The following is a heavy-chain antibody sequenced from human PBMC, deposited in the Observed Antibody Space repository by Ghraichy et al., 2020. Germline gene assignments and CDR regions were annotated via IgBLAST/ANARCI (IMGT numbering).Heavy chain of an antibody. J-gene: IGHJ6*02. CDR1: GLTFSNAW. CDR2: IKSKTDGGTT. CDR3: TTPALTPYYGMDV. V-gene: IGHV3-15*01. D-gene: IGHD4-23*01. Sequence: GGSLRLSCAASGLTFSNAWMSWVRQAPGKGLEWVGRIKSKTDGGTTDYAAPVKGRFTISRDDSKNTLYLQMNSLKTEDTAVYYCTTPALTPYYGMDVWGQGTTVTVSS.